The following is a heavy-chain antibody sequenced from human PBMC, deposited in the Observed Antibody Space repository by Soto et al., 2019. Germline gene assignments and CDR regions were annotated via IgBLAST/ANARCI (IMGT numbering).Heavy chain of an antibody. CDR1: GFTFSSYG. Sequence: EVQLLESGGGLVQPGGSLRISCVASGFTFSSYGMTWVRQAPGKGLQWLSGITTSGGNTYYADSVKGRFTISRDNSKNTLYLQMDSLRVEDTAVYYCAKGGPGWAFDFWGQGTLVTVSS. D-gene: IGHD3-9*01. J-gene: IGHJ4*02. CDR2: ITTSGGNT. V-gene: IGHV3-23*01. CDR3: AKGGPGWAFDF.